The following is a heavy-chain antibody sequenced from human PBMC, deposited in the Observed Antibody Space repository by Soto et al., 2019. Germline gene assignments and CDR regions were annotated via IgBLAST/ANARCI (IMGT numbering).Heavy chain of an antibody. CDR1: GFTFSSYW. J-gene: IGHJ4*02. Sequence: PGGSLRLSCAASGFTFSSYWMHWVRQAPGKGLVWVSRINSDGSSTSYADSVKGRFTISRDNAKNTLYLQMNSLRAEDTAVYYCARAAARLAAAGHWGQGTLVTVSS. CDR2: INSDGSST. D-gene: IGHD6-13*01. CDR3: ARAAARLAAAGH. V-gene: IGHV3-74*01.